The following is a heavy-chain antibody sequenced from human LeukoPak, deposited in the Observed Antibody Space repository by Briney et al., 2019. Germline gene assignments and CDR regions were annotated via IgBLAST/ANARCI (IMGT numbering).Heavy chain of an antibody. J-gene: IGHJ5*02. CDR1: GYTFTSYA. D-gene: IGHD2-8*01. CDR2: INAGNGNT. Sequence: ASVKVSCKASGYTFTSYAMHWVRQAPGQRLEWMGWINAGNGNTKYSQKFQGRVIITRDTSASTAYMELSSLRSEDTAVYYCARDPSPHMLLVNWFDPWGQGTLVTVSS. CDR3: ARDPSPHMLLVNWFDP. V-gene: IGHV1-3*01.